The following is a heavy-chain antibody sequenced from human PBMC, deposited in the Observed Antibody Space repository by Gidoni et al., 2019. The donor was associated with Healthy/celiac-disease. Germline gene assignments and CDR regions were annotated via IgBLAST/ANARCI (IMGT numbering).Heavy chain of an antibody. Sequence: QVQLQESGPGLVKPSETLSLTCTVPGGSISSYYWRWIRQPPGKGLEWIGYIYYSGSTNYNPSLKSRVTISVDTSKNQFSLKLSSVTAADTAVYYCARQVDYWYFDLWGRGTLVTVSS. V-gene: IGHV4-59*08. CDR1: GGSISSYY. J-gene: IGHJ2*01. CDR2: IYYSGST. D-gene: IGHD5-12*01. CDR3: ARQVDYWYFDL.